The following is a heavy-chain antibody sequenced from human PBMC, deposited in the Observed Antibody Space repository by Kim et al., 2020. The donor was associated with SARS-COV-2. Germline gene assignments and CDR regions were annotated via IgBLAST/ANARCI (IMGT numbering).Heavy chain of an antibody. J-gene: IGHJ4*02. CDR2: FSGSGGST. Sequence: GGSLRLSCAVSGFTFSSYAMSWVRQAPGKGPEGVSLFSGSGGSTYHADSVKGRFAISRDNSKKTLYLQMNSLRAEDTALYYCAKEESNNWSFFDYWGQGTLVTVSS. CDR3: AKEESNNWSFFDY. D-gene: IGHD1-1*01. V-gene: IGHV3-23*01. CDR1: GFTFSSYA.